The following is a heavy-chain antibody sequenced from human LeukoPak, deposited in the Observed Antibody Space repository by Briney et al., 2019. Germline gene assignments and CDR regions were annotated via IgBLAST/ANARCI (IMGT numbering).Heavy chain of an antibody. D-gene: IGHD3-10*01. V-gene: IGHV3-23*01. CDR2: ISGSGGST. J-gene: IGHJ6*02. Sequence: GGSLRLSCAASGFTFSDYYMSWVRQAPGKGLEWVSAISGSGGSTYYADSVKGRFTISRDNSKNTLYLQMNSLRAEDTAVYYCAKVLLWFGESPFYGMDVWGQGTTVTVSS. CDR1: GFTFSDYY. CDR3: AKVLLWFGESPFYGMDV.